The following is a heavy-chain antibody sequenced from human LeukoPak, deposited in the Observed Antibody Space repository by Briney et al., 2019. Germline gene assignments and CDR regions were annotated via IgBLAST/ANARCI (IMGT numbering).Heavy chain of an antibody. CDR3: ARDGVGAYNWFDP. Sequence: PGGSLRLSCAASGLTVRSYAMYWVRQAPGKELEYVSAISSNGDNTYYASSVKGRFTTSRDNSKNTLYLQMGSLRAEDMAVYYCARDGVGAYNWFDPWGKGTLVTVSS. J-gene: IGHJ5*02. V-gene: IGHV3-64*01. D-gene: IGHD1-26*01. CDR2: ISSNGDNT. CDR1: GLTVRSYA.